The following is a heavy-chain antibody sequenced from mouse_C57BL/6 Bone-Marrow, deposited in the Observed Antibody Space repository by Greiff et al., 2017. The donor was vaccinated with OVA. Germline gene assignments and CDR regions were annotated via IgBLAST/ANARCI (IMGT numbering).Heavy chain of an antibody. Sequence: QVHVKQPGAELVKPGASVKLSCKASGYTFTSYWMQWVKQRPGQGLEWIGEIDPSDSYTNYNQKFKGKATLTVDTSSSTAYMQLSSLTSEDSAVYYCARDYALSMDYWGQVTSVTVSS. V-gene: IGHV1-50*01. CDR2: IDPSDSYT. D-gene: IGHD1-1*01. J-gene: IGHJ4*01. CDR1: GYTFTSYW. CDR3: ARDYALSMDY.